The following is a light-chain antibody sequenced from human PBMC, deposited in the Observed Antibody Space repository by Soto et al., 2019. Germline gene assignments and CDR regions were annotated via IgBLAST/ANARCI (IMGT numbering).Light chain of an antibody. Sequence: EIVLTQSPATLSLSPGERATLSCRASQSVSSYLAWYQQKPGQAPRLLIYDASNRATGIPARFSGSGSGTDFTLTISSLEPEDFATYYCLQSYIYPLTFGGGTKVEI. J-gene: IGKJ4*01. CDR3: LQSYIYPLT. CDR2: DAS. CDR1: QSVSSY. V-gene: IGKV3-11*01.